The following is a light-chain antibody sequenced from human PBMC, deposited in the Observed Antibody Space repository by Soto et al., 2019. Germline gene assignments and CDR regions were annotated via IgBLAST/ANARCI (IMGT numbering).Light chain of an antibody. Sequence: QSALTQPASVSGSPGQSITISCTGTSSDIGSYNYVSWYQHHPGKAPKLMIYEVNNRPSGVSNRFSASKSGNTASLTISGLQAEDEADYYCSSYTLSSTVIFGGGTKLTVL. V-gene: IGLV2-14*01. CDR3: SSYTLSSTVI. CDR1: SSDIGSYNY. CDR2: EVN. J-gene: IGLJ2*01.